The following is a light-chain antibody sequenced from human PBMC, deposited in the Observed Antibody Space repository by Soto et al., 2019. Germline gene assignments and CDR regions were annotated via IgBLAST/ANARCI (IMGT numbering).Light chain of an antibody. CDR3: QQYNNWTSYT. CDR2: GAS. J-gene: IGKJ2*01. CDR1: QSVSSN. V-gene: IGKV3-15*01. Sequence: EIVMTQSPATLSVSPGERATLSCRASQSVSSNLAWYQQKPGQAPRLLIYGASTRATGIPARFSGSGSGTAFTLTLSSLQPEDFAVYYCQQYNNWTSYTFGQGTKLEIK.